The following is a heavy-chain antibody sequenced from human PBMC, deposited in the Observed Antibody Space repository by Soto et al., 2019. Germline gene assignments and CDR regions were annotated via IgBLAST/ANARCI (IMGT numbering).Heavy chain of an antibody. D-gene: IGHD3-22*01. J-gene: IGHJ6*02. Sequence: GGSLRLSCAASGLTFRTYSMAWVRQAPGKGLEWVSAISADGGTTSYADSVRGRFTISRDISKNTLYLQMNSLRAEDTAVYYCAKLEVRFGNAMDVWGQGTTVTVSS. V-gene: IGHV3-23*01. CDR2: ISADGGTT. CDR1: GLTFRTYS. CDR3: AKLEVRFGNAMDV.